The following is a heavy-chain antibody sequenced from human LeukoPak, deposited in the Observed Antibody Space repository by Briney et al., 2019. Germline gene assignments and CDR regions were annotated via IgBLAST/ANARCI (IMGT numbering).Heavy chain of an antibody. Sequence: GGSLRLSCEASGFIFSSLWMHWVRQAPGKGLVWVSQINSDGGSTKYADSVKGRFTISRDNAKNSLYLQMNSLRAEDTALYYCAKHGYYYDSSGYYYDPYFDYWGQGTLVTVSS. CDR3: AKHGYYYDSSGYYYDPYFDY. D-gene: IGHD3-22*01. J-gene: IGHJ4*02. CDR1: GFIFSSLW. CDR2: INSDGGST. V-gene: IGHV3-74*03.